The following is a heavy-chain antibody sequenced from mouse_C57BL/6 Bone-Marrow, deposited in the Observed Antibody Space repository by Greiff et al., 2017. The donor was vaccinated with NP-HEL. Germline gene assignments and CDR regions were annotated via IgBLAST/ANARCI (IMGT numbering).Heavy chain of an antibody. CDR2: ISDGGSYT. D-gene: IGHD1-1*01. J-gene: IGHJ1*03. V-gene: IGHV5-4*01. Sequence: EVQLVESGGGLVKPGGSLKLSCAASGFTFSSYAMSWVRQTPEKRLEWVATISDGGSYTYYPDNVKGRFTISRDNAKNNLYLQMSHLKSEDTAMYYCARDRGDYYGSKPWWYFDVWGTGTTVTVSS. CDR1: GFTFSSYA. CDR3: ARDRGDYYGSKPWWYFDV.